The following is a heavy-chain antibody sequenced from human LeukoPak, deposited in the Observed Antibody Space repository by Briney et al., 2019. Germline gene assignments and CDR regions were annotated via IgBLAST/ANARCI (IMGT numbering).Heavy chain of an antibody. CDR1: GFTFDDYG. V-gene: IGHV3-20*04. CDR2: INWNGGST. J-gene: IGHJ4*02. CDR3: ARDLPSQQWLVRGGSVGFDY. D-gene: IGHD6-19*01. Sequence: GGSLRLSCAASGFTFDDYGMSWVRQAPGKGLEWVSGINWNGGSTGYADSVKGRFTISRDNAKNSLYLQMNSLRAEDTALYYCARDLPSQQWLVRGGSVGFDYWGQGTLVTVSS.